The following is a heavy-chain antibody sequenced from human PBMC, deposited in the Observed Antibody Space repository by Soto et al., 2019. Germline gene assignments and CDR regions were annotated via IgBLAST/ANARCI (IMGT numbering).Heavy chain of an antibody. CDR1: GFTFADYA. V-gene: IGHV3-9*01. CDR2: ISWNSGSI. D-gene: IGHD3-22*01. Sequence: ALRLSCAASGFTFADYAMHWVRQAPGRGLEGVSGISWNSGSIGYADSVKGRFTISRDNAKNSLYLQMNSLRAEDTTLYYCAKDTRPYYYDSSGGPWFQHWGQGT. J-gene: IGHJ1*01. CDR3: AKDTRPYYYDSSGGPWFQH.